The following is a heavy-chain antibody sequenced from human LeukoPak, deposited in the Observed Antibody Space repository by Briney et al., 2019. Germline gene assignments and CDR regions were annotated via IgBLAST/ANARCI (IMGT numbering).Heavy chain of an antibody. CDR2: FDPEDGET. CDR3: ATERTGSGSLPFDY. CDR1: GYTLTELS. J-gene: IGHJ4*02. V-gene: IGHV1-24*01. D-gene: IGHD3-10*01. Sequence: ASVKVSCMVSGYTLTELSMHWVRQAPGKGLEWMGGFDPEDGETIYAQKFQGRVTMTEDTSTDTAYMELSSLRSEDTAVYYCATERTGSGSLPFDYWGQGTLVTVSS.